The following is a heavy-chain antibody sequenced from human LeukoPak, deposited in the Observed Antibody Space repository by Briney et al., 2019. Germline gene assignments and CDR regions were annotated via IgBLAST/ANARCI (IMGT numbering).Heavy chain of an antibody. CDR2: ISGSGGST. CDR3: AKDKAWELRRDRGKAFDY. J-gene: IGHJ4*02. V-gene: IGHV3-23*01. Sequence: PGGSLRLSCAASGFTFSSYAMSWVRQAPGKGLEWVSAISGSGGSTYYADSVKGRFTISRDNSKNTLYLQTNSLRAEDTAVYYCAKDKAWELRRDRGKAFDYWGQGTLVTVSS. D-gene: IGHD1-26*01. CDR1: GFTFSSYA.